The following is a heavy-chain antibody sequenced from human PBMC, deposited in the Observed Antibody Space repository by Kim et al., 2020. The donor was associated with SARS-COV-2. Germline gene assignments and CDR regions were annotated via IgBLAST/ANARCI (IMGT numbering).Heavy chain of an antibody. CDR1: GGSFSGYY. CDR3: ARRGTKYCTNGVCYTADY. V-gene: IGHV4-34*01. J-gene: IGHJ4*02. Sequence: SETLSLTCAVYGGSFSGYYWSWIRQPPGKGLEWIGEINHSGSTNYNPSLKSRVTISVDTSKNQFSLKLSSVTAADTAVYYCARRGTKYCTNGVCYTADYWGQGTLVTVSS. CDR2: INHSGST. D-gene: IGHD2-8*01.